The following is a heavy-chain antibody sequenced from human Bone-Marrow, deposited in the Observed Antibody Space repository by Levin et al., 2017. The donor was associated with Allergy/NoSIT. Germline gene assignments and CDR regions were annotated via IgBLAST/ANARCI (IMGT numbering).Heavy chain of an antibody. Sequence: SQTLSLTCTVSGGSISSYYWSWIRQPPGKGLEWIGYIYYSGSTNYNPSLKSRVTISVDTSKNQFSLKLSSVTAADTAVYYCARQIYHGYYFDYWGQGTLVTVSS. CDR1: GGSISSYY. CDR2: IYYSGST. V-gene: IGHV4-59*08. D-gene: IGHD1-14*01. CDR3: ARQIYHGYYFDY. J-gene: IGHJ4*02.